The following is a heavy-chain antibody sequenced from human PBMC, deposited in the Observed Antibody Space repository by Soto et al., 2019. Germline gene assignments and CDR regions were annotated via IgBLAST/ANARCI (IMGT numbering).Heavy chain of an antibody. D-gene: IGHD1-26*01. V-gene: IGHV3-30*18. CDR2: ISYDGRNK. CDR3: AKYQWGSGYSYGIDV. CDR1: GCTFSNYG. J-gene: IGHJ6*02. Sequence: QVQLVESGGGVVQPGRSLRLSCAASGCTFSNYGMHWVRQAPGKGREWVAVISYDGRNKYYADAVKGRFTISRDNSKNKLYVQVDSLRAEDKAVYFCAKYQWGSGYSYGIDVWGQGRTVTVSS.